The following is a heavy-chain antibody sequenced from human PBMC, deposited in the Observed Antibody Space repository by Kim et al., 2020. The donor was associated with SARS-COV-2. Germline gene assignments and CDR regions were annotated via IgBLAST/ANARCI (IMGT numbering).Heavy chain of an antibody. Sequence: GGSLRLSCAVSGFPFSSYTMNWVRQAPGKGLEWVSSISSGSGTIHYADSVKGRFTISRDNAKNSLYLQMTTLRAEDTAVYYCASRDYFGSGRDFPHWGQGALVTVSS. CDR3: ASRDYFGSGRDFPH. CDR2: ISSGSGTI. V-gene: IGHV3-48*04. CDR1: GFPFSSYT. J-gene: IGHJ1*01. D-gene: IGHD3-10*01.